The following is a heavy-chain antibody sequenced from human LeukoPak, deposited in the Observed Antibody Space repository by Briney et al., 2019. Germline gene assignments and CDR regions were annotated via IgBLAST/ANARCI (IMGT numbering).Heavy chain of an antibody. J-gene: IGHJ5*02. CDR3: ARTLGDYVWGGYRLRRFDP. V-gene: IGHV1-69*06. CDR1: GGTFSSYA. D-gene: IGHD3-16*02. Sequence: ASVKVSCKASGGTFSSYAINWVRQAPGQGLEWIGGIIPMFGSTNYAQKFQGRVTITADKSASTAYMELRSLRSDDTAVYYCARTLGDYVWGGYRLRRFDPWGQGTLVTVSS. CDR2: IIPMFGST.